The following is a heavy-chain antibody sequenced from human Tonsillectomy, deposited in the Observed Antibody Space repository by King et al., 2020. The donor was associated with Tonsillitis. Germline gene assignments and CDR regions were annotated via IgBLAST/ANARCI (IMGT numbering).Heavy chain of an antibody. CDR2: ISGSGGST. V-gene: IGHV3-23*04. D-gene: IGHD4-17*01. CDR1: GFTFSSYA. CDR3: AKGRLRLRSHYPSLDV. J-gene: IGHJ6*02. Sequence: VQLVESGGGLVQPGGSLRLSCAASGFTFSSYAMSWVRQAPGKGLEWVSDISGSGGSTYYADSGKGRFTISRDNSKNTLYLQKNSLRAEDTAVYYCAKGRLRLRSHYPSLDVWGQGTTVTASS.